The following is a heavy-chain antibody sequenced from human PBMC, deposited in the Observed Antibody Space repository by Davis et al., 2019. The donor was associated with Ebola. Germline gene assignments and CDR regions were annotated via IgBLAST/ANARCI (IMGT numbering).Heavy chain of an antibody. J-gene: IGHJ4*02. Sequence: MPGGSLRLSCAVYGGSFSGYYWSWIRQPPGKGLEWIGEINYSGSTNYNPSLKSRVTISVDTSKNQFSLKLSSVTAADTAVYYCARGLGAWAIPGFWGQGTLVTVSS. CDR1: GGSFSGYY. CDR3: ARGLGAWAIPGF. D-gene: IGHD2-2*01. CDR2: INYSGST. V-gene: IGHV4-34*01.